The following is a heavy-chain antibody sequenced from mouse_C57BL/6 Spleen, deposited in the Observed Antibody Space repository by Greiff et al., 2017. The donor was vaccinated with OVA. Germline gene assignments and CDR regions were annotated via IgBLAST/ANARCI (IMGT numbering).Heavy chain of an antibody. CDR3: ARVDGNYDYAMDY. V-gene: IGHV5-16*01. CDR2: INYDGSST. J-gene: IGHJ4*01. D-gene: IGHD2-1*01. CDR1: GFTFSDYY. Sequence: EVQLVESEGGLVQPGSSMKLSCTASGFTFSDYYMAWVRQVPEKGLEWVANINYDGSSTYYLDSLKSRFIISRDNAKNILYLQMSSLKSEDTATYYCARVDGNYDYAMDYWGQGTSVTVSS.